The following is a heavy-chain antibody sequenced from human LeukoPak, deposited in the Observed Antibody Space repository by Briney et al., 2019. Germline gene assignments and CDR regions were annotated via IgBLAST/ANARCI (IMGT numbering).Heavy chain of an antibody. J-gene: IGHJ3*02. D-gene: IGHD5-18*01. V-gene: IGHV1-18*01. CDR2: ISAYNGNT. CDR1: GYTFTSYA. Sequence: GASVKVSCKASGYTFTSYAMNWVRQAPGQGLEWMGWISAYNGNTNYAQKLQGRVTMTTDTSTSTAYMELRSLKSDDTAVYYCARDRFNVMVTTEDAFDIWGQGTMVTVSS. CDR3: ARDRFNVMVTTEDAFDI.